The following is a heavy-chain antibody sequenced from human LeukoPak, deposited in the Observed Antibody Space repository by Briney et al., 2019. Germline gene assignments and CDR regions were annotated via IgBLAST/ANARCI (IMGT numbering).Heavy chain of an antibody. CDR1: GFTFSSYW. V-gene: IGHV3-7*02. CDR2: IKQDGSEK. D-gene: IGHD3-22*01. CDR3: ARPWGEDYYDSSGYPYYFDY. J-gene: IGHJ4*02. Sequence: AGGSLRLSCAASGFTFSSYWMSWVRQAPGKGLEWVANIKQDGSEKYYVDSVKGRFTISRDNAKNSLYLQMNSLRAEDTAVYYCARPWGEDYYDSSGYPYYFDYWGQGTLVTVSS.